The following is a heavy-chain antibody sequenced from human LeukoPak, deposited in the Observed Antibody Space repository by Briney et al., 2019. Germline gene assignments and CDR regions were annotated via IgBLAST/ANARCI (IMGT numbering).Heavy chain of an antibody. D-gene: IGHD1-26*01. J-gene: IGHJ4*02. CDR3: ARPSIVGATSLGY. CDR2: ISPNNGDT. V-gene: IGHV1-18*01. CDR1: GYTFTNYG. Sequence: ASVKVSCKASGYTFTNYGITWVRQAPGQGLEWMGWISPNNGDTNYAQKLQGRVTMTTDTSTSTAYMELRSLRSDDTAVYYCARPSIVGATSLGYWGQGTLVTVSS.